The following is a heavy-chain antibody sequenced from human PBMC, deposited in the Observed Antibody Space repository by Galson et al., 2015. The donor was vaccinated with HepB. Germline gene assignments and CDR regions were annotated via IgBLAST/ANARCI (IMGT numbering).Heavy chain of an antibody. V-gene: IGHV5-51*03. J-gene: IGHJ3*02. CDR3: ATSTVTSFDAFDI. CDR2: IYPGDSDT. CDR1: AYTFANYW. D-gene: IGHD4-17*01. Sequence: QSGAEVKKPGESLTISCNGSAYTFANYWIGWVRQMPGRGLEWMGIIYPGDSDTKYGPSFQGQVTISVDMSISTAYLQWSSLKASDTAIYYCATSTVTSFDAFDIWGQGTMVTVSS.